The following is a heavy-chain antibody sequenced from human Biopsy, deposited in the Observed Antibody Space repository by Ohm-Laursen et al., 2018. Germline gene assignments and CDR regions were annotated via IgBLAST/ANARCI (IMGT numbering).Heavy chain of an antibody. D-gene: IGHD3-22*01. CDR3: ARQDDSSGYYTFDY. V-gene: IGHV5-51*01. J-gene: IGHJ4*02. CDR2: VYPFDSET. CDR1: GYDFSTYW. Sequence: LKISCKGSGYDFSTYWIGWVRQVPGKGLDWMGIVYPFDSETGYSPSLQGQVTISVDKSINTAYLQWSSLKASDTALYYCARQDDSSGYYTFDYWGQGTLVTVSS.